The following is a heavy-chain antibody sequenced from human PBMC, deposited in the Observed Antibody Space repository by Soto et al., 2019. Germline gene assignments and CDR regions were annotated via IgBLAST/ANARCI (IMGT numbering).Heavy chain of an antibody. Sequence: SVKVSCKASGGTFSTYGISWVRQAPGQGLEWMGGIIPVFVTPHYAQKFQGRVTITADESTNTAYMELSSLRSEDTAVYYCARALEEYYYDSSGYYHGYWGQGTLVTVSS. CDR3: ARALEEYYYDSSGYYHGY. D-gene: IGHD3-22*01. CDR1: GGTFSTYG. V-gene: IGHV1-69*13. J-gene: IGHJ4*02. CDR2: IIPVFVTP.